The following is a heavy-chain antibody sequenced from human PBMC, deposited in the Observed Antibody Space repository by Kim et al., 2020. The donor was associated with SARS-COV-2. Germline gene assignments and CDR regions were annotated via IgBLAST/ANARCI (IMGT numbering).Heavy chain of an antibody. CDR2: ISSSSSYT. CDR3: AICQYYYDSSGYTGEGDY. D-gene: IGHD3-22*01. V-gene: IGHV3-11*03. CDR1: GFTFSDYY. Sequence: GGSLRLSCAASGFTFSDYYMSWIRQAPGKGLEWVSYISSSSSYTNYADSVKGRFTISRDNAKNSLYLQMNSLRAEDTAVYYCAICQYYYDSSGYTGEGDYWGQVTLVTVSS. J-gene: IGHJ4*02.